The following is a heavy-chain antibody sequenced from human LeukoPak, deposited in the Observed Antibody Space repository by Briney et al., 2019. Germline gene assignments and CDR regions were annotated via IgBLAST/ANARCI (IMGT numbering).Heavy chain of an antibody. CDR3: ARERDIVVVPAAINYYYYMDV. J-gene: IGHJ6*03. CDR2: IYTSGST. Sequence: SETLSLTCTVSGGSISSYYWSWIRQPAGKGLEWIGRIYTSGSTNYNPSLKSRVTISVDTSKNQFSLKLSSVTAADTAVYYCARERDIVVVPAAINYYYYMDVWGKGTTVTVSS. D-gene: IGHD2-2*01. CDR1: GGSISSYY. V-gene: IGHV4-4*07.